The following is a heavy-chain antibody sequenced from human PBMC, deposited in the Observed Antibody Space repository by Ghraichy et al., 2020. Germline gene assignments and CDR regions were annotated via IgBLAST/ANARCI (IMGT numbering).Heavy chain of an antibody. CDR1: GGSISSSSYY. CDR2: IYYSGST. D-gene: IGHD6-13*01. Sequence: SETLSLTCTVSGGSISSSSYYWGWIRQPPGKGLEWIGSIYYSGSTYYNPSLKSRVTISVDTSKNQFSLKLSSVTAADTAVYYCARLSSSRCDWGQGTLVTVSS. CDR3: ARLSSSRCD. V-gene: IGHV4-39*01. J-gene: IGHJ4*02.